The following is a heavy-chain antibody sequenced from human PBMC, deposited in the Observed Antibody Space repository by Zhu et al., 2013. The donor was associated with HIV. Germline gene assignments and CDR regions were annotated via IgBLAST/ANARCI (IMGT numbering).Heavy chain of an antibody. Sequence: QVQFLQSGAEMKRPGASVSVSCKASGYNFDDYHIHWMRQAPGRGLEWLGWINPRNGVTNFPQTFQGRLTMRWDLSTTTVYMDLNSLTSDDTATYFCARGRKASSGWFQAVVYHYPMDAWGQGTRIIVSS. D-gene: IGHD6-19*01. V-gene: IGHV1-2*02. CDR1: GYNFDDYH. CDR2: INPRNGVT. J-gene: IGHJ6*02. CDR3: ARGRKASSGWFQAVVYHYPMDA.